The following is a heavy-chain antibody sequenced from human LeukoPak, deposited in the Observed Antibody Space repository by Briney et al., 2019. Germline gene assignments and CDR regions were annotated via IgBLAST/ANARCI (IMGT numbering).Heavy chain of an antibody. CDR1: GGSISSGSYY. V-gene: IGHV4-61*02. CDR3: AAAMGLAEYFQH. CDR2: IYTSGST. D-gene: IGHD5-18*01. Sequence: SETLSLTCTVSGGSISSGSYYWSWIRQPAGKGLEWIGRIYTSGSTNYNPSLESRVTISVDTSKNQFSLKLSSVTAADTAVYYCAAAMGLAEYFQHWGQGTLVTVSS. J-gene: IGHJ1*01.